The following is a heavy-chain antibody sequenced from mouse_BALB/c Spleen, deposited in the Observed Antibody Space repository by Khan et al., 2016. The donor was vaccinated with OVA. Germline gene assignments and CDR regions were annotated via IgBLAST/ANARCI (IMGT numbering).Heavy chain of an antibody. V-gene: IGHV5-6-3*01. CDR1: GFTFSSYG. CDR2: INSTGGST. J-gene: IGHJ2*01. CDR3: ARRARTIN. Sequence: EVELVESGGGLVQPGGSLKLSCAASGFTFSSYGMSWVRQTPDKRLELVATINSTGGSTYYPDSVKGRFTISRDNAKNTLYLQMSSLKSEDTAMYYCARRARTINGGQGTTLTVAS. D-gene: IGHD3-3*01.